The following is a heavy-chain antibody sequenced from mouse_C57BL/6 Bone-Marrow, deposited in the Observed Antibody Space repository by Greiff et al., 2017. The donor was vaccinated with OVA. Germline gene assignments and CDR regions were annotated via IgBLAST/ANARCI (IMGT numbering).Heavy chain of an antibody. CDR3: AGLYGSESLYAMDY. D-gene: IGHD1-1*01. CDR2: INPYNGGT. CDR1: GYTFTDYY. J-gene: IGHJ4*01. V-gene: IGHV1-19*01. Sequence: EVKLMESGPVLVKPGASVKMSCKASGYTFTDYYMNWVKQSHGKSLEWIGVINPYNGGTSYNQKFKGKATLTVDKSSSTAYMELNSLTSEDSAVYYCAGLYGSESLYAMDYWGQGTSVTVSS.